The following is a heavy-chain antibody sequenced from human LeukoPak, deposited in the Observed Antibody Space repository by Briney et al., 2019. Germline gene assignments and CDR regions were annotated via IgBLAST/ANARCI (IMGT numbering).Heavy chain of an antibody. CDR2: ISGSGGGT. J-gene: IGHJ4*02. Sequence: GGSLRLSCAASGFTFSSYAMSWVRQPAGKGLEWVSAISGSGGGTFYADSVKGRFTISRDNSKNTLYLQMNRLRAEDTAIYYCTKDALISYRGAWSQSDYWGQGTLVTVSS. CDR3: TKDALISYRGAWSQSDY. D-gene: IGHD2-2*01. V-gene: IGHV3-23*01. CDR1: GFTFSSYA.